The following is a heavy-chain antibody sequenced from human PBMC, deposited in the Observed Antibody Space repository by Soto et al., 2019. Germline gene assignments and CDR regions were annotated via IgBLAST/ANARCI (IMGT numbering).Heavy chain of an antibody. Sequence: EVKLVESGGGLVQPGGSLRLSCAASGFTCSNYWMHWVRQAPGKGLVWVSRINSDGNIKDYADSVKGRFTISRDNARNRLYLQANSLTDEDTAVYYCARLPVTAVTSIDYWGQGTLVSVSS. CDR1: GFTCSNYW. V-gene: IGHV3-74*01. CDR2: INSDGNIK. D-gene: IGHD2-21*02. CDR3: ARLPVTAVTSIDY. J-gene: IGHJ4*02.